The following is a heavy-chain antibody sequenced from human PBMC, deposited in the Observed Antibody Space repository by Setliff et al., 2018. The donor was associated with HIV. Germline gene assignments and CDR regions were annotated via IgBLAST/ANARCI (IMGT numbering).Heavy chain of an antibody. J-gene: IGHJ4*02. V-gene: IGHV4-59*11. D-gene: IGHD3-3*01. Sequence: SETLSLTCTVSGGSISSHYWSWIRQPPGKGLEWIGYIYYSGSTNYNPSLKSRVTISVDTSKNQFSLKLSSVTAADTAVYYCARVTTDRFLEWLFVYWGQGTLVTVSS. CDR2: IYYSGST. CDR3: ARVTTDRFLEWLFVY. CDR1: GGSISSHY.